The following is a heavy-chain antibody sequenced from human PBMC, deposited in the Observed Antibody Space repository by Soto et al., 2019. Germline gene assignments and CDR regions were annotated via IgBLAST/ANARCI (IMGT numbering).Heavy chain of an antibody. D-gene: IGHD5-12*01. CDR2: IVVGSGNT. V-gene: IGHV1-58*01. CDR3: AAGYRRDGYDRGPYYYYYYGMDV. Sequence: SVKVSCKASGFTFTSSAVQWVRQTRGQRLEWIGWIVVGSGNTNYAQKFQERVTITRDMSTSTAYMELSSLRSEDTAVYYCAAGYRRDGYDRGPYYYYYYGMDVWGQGTTVTVSS. J-gene: IGHJ6*02. CDR1: GFTFTSSA.